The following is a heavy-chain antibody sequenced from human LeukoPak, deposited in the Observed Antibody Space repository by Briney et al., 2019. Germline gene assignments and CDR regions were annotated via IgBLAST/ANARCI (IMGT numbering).Heavy chain of an antibody. CDR3: ARGYLENGDFDL. V-gene: IGHV1-46*01. CDR1: GYTFTSYY. CDR2: INPSGGRT. Sequence: VASVKVSCKASGYTFTSYYMHWVRQAPGQGLEWMGIINPSGGRTNYAQNFQCRVTMTRDTSTSTVYMELSSLRSEDTAVFYCARGYLENGDFDLWGQGTLVTVSS. J-gene: IGHJ4*02. D-gene: IGHD1-26*01.